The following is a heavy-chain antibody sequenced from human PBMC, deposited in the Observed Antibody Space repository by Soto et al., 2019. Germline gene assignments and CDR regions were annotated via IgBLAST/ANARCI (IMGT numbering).Heavy chain of an antibody. D-gene: IGHD1-26*01. CDR3: ATEMGSTQGPFDN. CDR2: LSNTGRRT. CDR1: VFPFGATA. V-gene: IGHV3-23*01. J-gene: IGHJ4*02. Sequence: EVQVLESGGGLVQPGGSLRLSCVVSVFPFGATAMSWVRQAPGKGLEWVSGLSNTGRRTSYADSVKGRFSISRDNSENTVYLQMNSLSVEDTAVYYCATEMGSTQGPFDNWGQGTLVTVSS.